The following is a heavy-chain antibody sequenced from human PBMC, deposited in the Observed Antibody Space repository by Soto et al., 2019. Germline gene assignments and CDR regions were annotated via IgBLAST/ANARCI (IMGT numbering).Heavy chain of an antibody. J-gene: IGHJ6*03. Sequence: EVQLLESGGGLVQPGGSLRLSCAASGFTFRTCAMTWVRQAPEKGLEWVSTTDDGGGSTYYADSVKGRFTISRDNSQNTLNLQMNGLRTDDPAVYYWAKRGGVVPVTAYYYYYMDVWGKGTTVTVSS. CDR1: GFTFRTCA. D-gene: IGHD2-21*02. CDR3: AKRGGVVPVTAYYYYYMDV. V-gene: IGHV3-23*01. CDR2: TDDGGGST.